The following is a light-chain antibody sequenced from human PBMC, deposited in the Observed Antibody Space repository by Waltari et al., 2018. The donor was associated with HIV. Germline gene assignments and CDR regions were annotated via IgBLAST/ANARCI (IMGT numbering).Light chain of an antibody. CDR3: QSADSNASLWV. CDR2: KDT. J-gene: IGLJ3*02. V-gene: IGLV3-25*03. CDR1: ALPKQY. Sequence: SYELTQPPSGSVSPGQTARITCAGDALPKQYAYWYQQRPGQAPVLVIYKDTERPSGIPERFSGSSSGTTATLTIIGVQAQDEADYHCQSADSNASLWVFGGGTKLTVL.